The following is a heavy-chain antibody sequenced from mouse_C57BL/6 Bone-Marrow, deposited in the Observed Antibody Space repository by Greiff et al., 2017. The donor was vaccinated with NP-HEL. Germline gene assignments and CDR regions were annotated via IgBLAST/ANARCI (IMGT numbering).Heavy chain of an antibody. CDR3: ARGIITTVVALYYYAMDY. V-gene: IGHV1-69*01. CDR1: GYTFTSYW. CDR2: IDPSDSYT. J-gene: IGHJ4*01. Sequence: QVQLQQPGAELVMPGASVKLSCKASGYTFTSYWMHWVKQRPGQGLEWIGEIDPSDSYTNYNQKFKGKSTLTVDKSSSTAYMQLSSLTSEDSAVYYCARGIITTVVALYYYAMDYWGQGTSVTVSS. D-gene: IGHD1-1*01.